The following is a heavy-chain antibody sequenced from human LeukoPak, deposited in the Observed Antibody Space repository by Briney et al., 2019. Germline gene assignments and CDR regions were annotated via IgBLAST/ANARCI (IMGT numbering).Heavy chain of an antibody. D-gene: IGHD3-10*01. J-gene: IGHJ4*02. Sequence: PGGSLRLSCAASGFTFSSKWMHWVRQAPGKGLLWVSRIHKDGSSTTYADSVKGRFTISRDNAKNTLYLQMNSLRAEDTAMYYCAREAYGSGNYYSDYWGQGTLVTVSS. CDR1: GFTFSSKW. CDR2: IHKDGSST. CDR3: AREAYGSGNYYSDY. V-gene: IGHV3-74*01.